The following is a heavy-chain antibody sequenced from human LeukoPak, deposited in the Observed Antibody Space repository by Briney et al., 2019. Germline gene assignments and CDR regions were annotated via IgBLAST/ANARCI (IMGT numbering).Heavy chain of an antibody. CDR2: IYYSGST. D-gene: IGHD5-18*01. CDR3: AGVYSYGAFDI. J-gene: IGHJ3*02. Sequence: SETLSLTCTVSGGSISSYYWSWIRQPPGKGLEWIGYIYYSGSTNYNPSLKSRVTISVDTSKNQFSLKLSSVTAADTAVYYCAGVYSYGAFDIWGQGTMVTVSS. V-gene: IGHV4-59*01. CDR1: GGSISSYY.